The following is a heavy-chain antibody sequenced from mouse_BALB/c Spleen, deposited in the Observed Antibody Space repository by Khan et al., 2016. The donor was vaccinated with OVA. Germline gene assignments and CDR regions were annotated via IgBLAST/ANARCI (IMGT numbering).Heavy chain of an antibody. CDR2: ISYSGRT. Sequence: EVQLQESGPGLVKPSQSLSLTCTVTGYSITSDCAWNWIRQFPGNKLEWMGYISYSGRTSYNPSLKSRISITRATSKTQFFLQLNSVTTEDIATYYFARSVTITTVVATGFDCWGQGTTLTVSA. V-gene: IGHV3-2*02. CDR3: ARSVTITTVVATGFDC. J-gene: IGHJ2*01. D-gene: IGHD1-1*01. CDR1: GYSITSDCA.